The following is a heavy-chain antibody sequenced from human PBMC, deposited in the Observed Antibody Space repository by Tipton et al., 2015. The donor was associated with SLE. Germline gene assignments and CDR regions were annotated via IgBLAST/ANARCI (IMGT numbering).Heavy chain of an antibody. Sequence: TLSLTCTVSGGSISGYYWSWIRQPPGKGLEWFGYIYYTGTTYYNPSLKSRVTISVDTSKNQFALKLSSVTAADTAVYYCARRPDYGSGSHAFDIWGLGTMVIVS. CDR3: ARRPDYGSGSHAFDI. V-gene: IGHV4-59*08. CDR1: GGSISGYY. J-gene: IGHJ3*02. D-gene: IGHD3-10*01. CDR2: IYYTGTT.